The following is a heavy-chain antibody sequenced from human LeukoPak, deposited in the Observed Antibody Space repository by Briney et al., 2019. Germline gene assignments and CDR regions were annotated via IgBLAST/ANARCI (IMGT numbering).Heavy chain of an antibody. Sequence: PSETLSLTCTVSGGSISSYYWSWIRQPPGKGLEWIGYIYYSGSTNYNPSLKSRVTISVDTSKNQFSLKLSPVTAADTAVYYCARGGRVVVIPPNLWGRGTLVTVSS. D-gene: IGHD3-22*01. J-gene: IGHJ2*01. CDR3: ARGGRVVVIPPNL. CDR2: IYYSGST. V-gene: IGHV4-59*01. CDR1: GGSISSYY.